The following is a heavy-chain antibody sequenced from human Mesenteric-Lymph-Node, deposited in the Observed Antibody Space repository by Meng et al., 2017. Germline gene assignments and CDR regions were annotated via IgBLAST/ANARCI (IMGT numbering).Heavy chain of an antibody. Sequence: VQVTQWGEGLLKPSEPLPLTCAVYGGSFSGYYWSWIRQPPGKGLEWIGEINHSGSTNYNPSLKSRVTISVDTSKNQFSLKLSSVTAADTAVYYCARVRRFGVVIIPPYFDYWGQGTLVTVSS. J-gene: IGHJ4*02. CDR3: ARVRRFGVVIIPPYFDY. CDR2: INHSGST. V-gene: IGHV4-34*01. CDR1: GGSFSGYY. D-gene: IGHD3-3*01.